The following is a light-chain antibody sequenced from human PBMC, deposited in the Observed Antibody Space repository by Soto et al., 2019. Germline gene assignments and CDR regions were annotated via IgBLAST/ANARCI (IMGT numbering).Light chain of an antibody. V-gene: IGKV3-20*01. Sequence: DIVLTQSPGTLSLSPGERATLSCRASQSVSSNSFAWFQQKPGQAPRLLIYGASNRATGIPDRFSGSGSGTDFTLTISRLDPEDFAVYYCQQYGTSVWTFGQGTKGEIK. CDR1: QSVSSNS. CDR2: GAS. J-gene: IGKJ1*01. CDR3: QQYGTSVWT.